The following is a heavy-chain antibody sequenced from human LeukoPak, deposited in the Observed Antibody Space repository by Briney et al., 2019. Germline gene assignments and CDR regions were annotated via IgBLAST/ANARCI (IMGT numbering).Heavy chain of an antibody. CDR3: ARDRALGSGKYYFDY. J-gene: IGHJ4*02. CDR1: GGSISSYY. D-gene: IGHD3-16*01. V-gene: IGHV4-59*01. CDR2: IYDSGST. Sequence: PSETLSLTCTVSGGSISSYYWSWIRQPPGKGLEWIGYIYDSGSTNYNPSLKSRVTISVDTSQNQLSLKLSSVTAADTAVYYCARDRALGSGKYYFDYWGQGTLVTVSA.